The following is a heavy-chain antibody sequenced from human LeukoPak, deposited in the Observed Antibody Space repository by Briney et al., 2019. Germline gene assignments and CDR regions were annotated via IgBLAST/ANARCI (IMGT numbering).Heavy chain of an antibody. CDR3: ARVPYKYTVLDTSLDY. J-gene: IGHJ4*02. D-gene: IGHD2-8*01. V-gene: IGHV3-30*04. CDR2: ISYDGSNK. CDR1: GFTFGSYA. Sequence: GGSLRLSCAASGFTFGSYAMHWVRQAPGKGLEWVAVISYDGSNKYYADSVKGRFTISRDNSKNTLYLQMNSLRAEDTAVYYCARVPYKYTVLDTSLDYWGQGTLVTVSS.